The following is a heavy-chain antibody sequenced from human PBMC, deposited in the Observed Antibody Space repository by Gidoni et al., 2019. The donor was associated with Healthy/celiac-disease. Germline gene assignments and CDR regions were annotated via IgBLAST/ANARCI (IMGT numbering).Heavy chain of an antibody. Sequence: EVQLVEPGGGLVQPGGSLRLSCAASGFTSSSNYRSWARQAPGKGVEWVSVIYSGGRTYYADSVKGRFTISRDNSKNTLYLQMNSLRAEDTAVYYCARDQETVTTSWYYYYGIDVWGQGTTVTVSS. J-gene: IGHJ6*02. CDR3: ARDQETVTTSWYYYYGIDV. CDR1: GFTSSSNY. D-gene: IGHD4-17*01. V-gene: IGHV3-66*01. CDR2: IYSGGRT.